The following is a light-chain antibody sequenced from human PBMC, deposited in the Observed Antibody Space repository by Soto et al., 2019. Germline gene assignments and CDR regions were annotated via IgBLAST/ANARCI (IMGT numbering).Light chain of an antibody. CDR2: KVS. CDR1: QSLVYSDGHTY. J-gene: IGKJ2*03. CDR3: MQGTHWPPYS. Sequence: DVVMTQSPLSLPVTLGQPASISCRSSQSLVYSDGHTYLNWLQQRPGQPPRRLIYKVSNRDSGVPDRFSGSGSGTDFTLKISRVEAEDVGVYYCMQGTHWPPYSFGQGTKLEIK. V-gene: IGKV2-30*01.